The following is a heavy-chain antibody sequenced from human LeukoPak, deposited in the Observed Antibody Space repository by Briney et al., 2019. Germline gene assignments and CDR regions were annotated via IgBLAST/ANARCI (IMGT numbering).Heavy chain of an antibody. J-gene: IGHJ5*02. CDR3: ARELPDCSGGSCYPGWFDP. D-gene: IGHD2-15*01. CDR2: IYYSGST. CDR1: GGSISSYY. Sequence: SETLSLTCTVSGGSISSYYWSWIRQPPGKGLEWIGYIYYSGSTNYNPSLKSRVTISVDTSKNQFSLKLSSVAAADTAVYYCARELPDCSGGSCYPGWFDPWGQGTLVTVSS. V-gene: IGHV4-59*01.